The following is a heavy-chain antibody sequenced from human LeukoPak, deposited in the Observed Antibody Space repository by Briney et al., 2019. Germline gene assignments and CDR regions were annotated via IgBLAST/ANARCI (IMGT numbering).Heavy chain of an antibody. CDR1: GFTVSGNY. CDR3: ARVGVVPAAIPDGFDI. CDR2: INPDGSRT. J-gene: IGHJ3*02. V-gene: IGHV3-74*01. Sequence: GGSLRLSCAASGFTVSGNYMSWVRQAPGKGLVWVSRINPDGSRTDYADSVKGRFTISRDNAKNTLYLQMNSLTAEDTAVYYCARVGVVPAAIPDGFDIWGQGTMVTVSS. D-gene: IGHD2-2*01.